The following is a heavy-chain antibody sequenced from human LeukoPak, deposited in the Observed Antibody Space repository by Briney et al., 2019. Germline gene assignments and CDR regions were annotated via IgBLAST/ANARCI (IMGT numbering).Heavy chain of an antibody. Sequence: ASVKVSCKASGYTFTDYYMHWVQQAPGKGLEWMGLVDPEDGETIYAEKFQGRVTITADTSTDTAYMELSSLRSEDTAVYYCATGLVRRGYCYYYMDVWGKGTTVTVSS. J-gene: IGHJ6*03. CDR3: ATGLVRRGYCYYYMDV. V-gene: IGHV1-69-2*01. CDR1: GYTFTDYY. D-gene: IGHD6-13*01. CDR2: VDPEDGET.